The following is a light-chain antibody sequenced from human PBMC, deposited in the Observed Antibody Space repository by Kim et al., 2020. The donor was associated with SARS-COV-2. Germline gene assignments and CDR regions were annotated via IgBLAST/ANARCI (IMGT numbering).Light chain of an antibody. Sequence: GQSVTISCTGTSSAVGGYNYVSWYQQHPGKAPKLMIYEVTKRPSGVPDRFSGSKSGNTASLTVSGLQADDEADYYCNSYVGNNNLVFGGGTQLTVL. CDR2: EVT. V-gene: IGLV2-8*01. CDR1: SSAVGGYNY. CDR3: NSYVGNNNLV. J-gene: IGLJ3*02.